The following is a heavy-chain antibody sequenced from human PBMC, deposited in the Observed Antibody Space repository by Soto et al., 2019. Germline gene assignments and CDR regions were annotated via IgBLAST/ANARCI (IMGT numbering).Heavy chain of an antibody. J-gene: IGHJ5*02. CDR1: GYTFTSYG. CDR3: ARVLWFGELLSGWFYP. D-gene: IGHD3-10*01. CDR2: ISAYNGNT. V-gene: IGHV1-18*01. Sequence: GASVKVSFKASGYTFTSYGISWVRQAPGQGLEWMGWISAYNGNTNYAQKLQGRVTMTTDTSTSTAYMELRSLRSDDTAVYYCARVLWFGELLSGWFYPWGQGTLVTVSS.